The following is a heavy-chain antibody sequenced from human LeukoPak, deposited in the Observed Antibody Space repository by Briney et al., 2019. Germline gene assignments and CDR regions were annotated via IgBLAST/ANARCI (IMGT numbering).Heavy chain of an antibody. CDR1: GYTFTGYY. D-gene: IGHD1-26*01. V-gene: IGHV1-2*02. J-gene: IGHJ1*01. Sequence: GASVKVSCKASGYTFTGYYMHWVRQAPGQGLEWMGWINPNSGGTNYAQKFQGRVTMTRDTSISTAYMELSRLRSDDTAVYYCARVEWGPAEWELPISDEYFQHWGQGTLVTVSS. CDR2: INPNSGGT. CDR3: ARVEWGPAEWELPISDEYFQH.